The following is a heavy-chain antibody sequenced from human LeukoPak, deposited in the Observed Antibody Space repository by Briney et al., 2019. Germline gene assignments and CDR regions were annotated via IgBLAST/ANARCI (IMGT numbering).Heavy chain of an antibody. CDR2: IVSGGRGT. CDR1: GFTFSIYW. Sequence: GGSLRLSCAASGFTFSIYWMHWVRQAPGKGLGWVSRIVSGGRGTFYPNSVKGRFTISRDNAKNTVYLEMSRLRAEDTGVYYCARSPATYYYDSSGYYYFDYWGQGTLVTVSS. D-gene: IGHD3-22*01. CDR3: ARSPATYYYDSSGYYYFDY. J-gene: IGHJ4*02. V-gene: IGHV3-74*01.